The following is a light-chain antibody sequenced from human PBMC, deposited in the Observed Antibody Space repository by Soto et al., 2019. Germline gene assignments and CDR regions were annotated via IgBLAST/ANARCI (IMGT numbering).Light chain of an antibody. CDR2: LNSDGSH. J-gene: IGLJ1*01. V-gene: IGLV4-69*01. Sequence: QSVLTQSPSASASLGASVKLTCTLSSGHSSYAIAWHQQQPEKGPRYLMKLNSDGSHRKGDESPERISGSSSGAERYLTISSLPSEDESDYDCQTWGTGYVFGTGTKLTVL. CDR3: QTWGTGYV. CDR1: SGHSSYA.